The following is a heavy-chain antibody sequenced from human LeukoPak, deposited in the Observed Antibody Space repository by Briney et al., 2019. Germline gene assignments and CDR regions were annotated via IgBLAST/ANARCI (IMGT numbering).Heavy chain of an antibody. Sequence: GGSLRLSFAASGFTFSSYSMNWVRQAPGKGLEWVSSISSSSSYIYYADSVKGRFTISRDNAKNSLYLQMNSLRAEDTAVYYCARDDWDLPFDYWGQGTLVTVSS. V-gene: IGHV3-21*01. D-gene: IGHD1-26*01. CDR3: ARDDWDLPFDY. J-gene: IGHJ4*02. CDR1: GFTFSSYS. CDR2: ISSSSSYI.